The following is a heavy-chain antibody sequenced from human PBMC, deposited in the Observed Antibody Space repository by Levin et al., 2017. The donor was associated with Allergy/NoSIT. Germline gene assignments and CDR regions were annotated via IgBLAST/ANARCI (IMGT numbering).Heavy chain of an antibody. D-gene: IGHD3-22*01. J-gene: IGHJ4*02. Sequence: SPTLSLPCTVSGGSIRSYYWSWIRQPPGKGLEWIGYIYYSGSTNYNPSLKSRVTISVDTSKNQFSLKLSSVTAADTAVYYCATYDSSGYYHFDYWGQGTLVTVSS. V-gene: IGHV4-59*01. CDR2: IYYSGST. CDR1: GGSIRSYY. CDR3: ATYDSSGYYHFDY.